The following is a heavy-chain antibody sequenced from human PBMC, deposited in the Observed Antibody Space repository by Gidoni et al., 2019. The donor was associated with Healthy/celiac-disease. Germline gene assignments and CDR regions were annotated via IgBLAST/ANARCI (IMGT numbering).Heavy chain of an antibody. CDR1: GFTFDDYS. D-gene: IGHD6-6*01. J-gene: IGHJ6*02. CDR2: ISWNSGSI. CDR3: AKDIDRREYSRASPDYYYYGMDV. V-gene: IGHV3-9*01. Sequence: EVQLVESGGGLVQPGWSLRLSCAASGFTFDDYSMHLVRQAPGKGLEWVSGISWNSGSIGYSDSVKGRFTISRDNAKNSLYLQMNSLRAEDTALYYCAKDIDRREYSRASPDYYYYGMDVWGQGTTVTVSS.